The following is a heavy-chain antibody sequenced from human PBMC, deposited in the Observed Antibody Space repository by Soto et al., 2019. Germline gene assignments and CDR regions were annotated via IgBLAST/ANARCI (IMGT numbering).Heavy chain of an antibody. V-gene: IGHV3-66*01. Sequence: EVQLVESGGGLVQPGGSLRLSCAASGFTVSNNYMCWVRQAPGKGLEWVSLIYSGGVTHYADSVRGRFTISRDNSRNTLYLQMNSLRAADTDVYYFAKRGTTVTTSLWYWGQGTLFPVFS. J-gene: IGHJ4*02. CDR3: AKRGTTVTTSLWY. D-gene: IGHD4-17*01. CDR2: IYSGGVT. CDR1: GFTVSNNY.